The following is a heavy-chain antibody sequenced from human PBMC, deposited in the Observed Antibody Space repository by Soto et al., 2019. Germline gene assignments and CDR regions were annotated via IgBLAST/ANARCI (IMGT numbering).Heavy chain of an antibody. CDR3: ARDRTYYDFWSGYYTEFDY. Sequence: GSLRHSCAASGFTFRSLWMSWVRQAPGKGLEWVANIKQDGSEKYYVDSVKGRFTISRDNAKNSLYLQMNSLRAEDTAVYYCARDRTYYDFWSGYYTEFDYWGQGTLVTVSS. D-gene: IGHD3-3*01. J-gene: IGHJ4*02. CDR2: IKQDGSEK. V-gene: IGHV3-7*01. CDR1: GFTFRSLW.